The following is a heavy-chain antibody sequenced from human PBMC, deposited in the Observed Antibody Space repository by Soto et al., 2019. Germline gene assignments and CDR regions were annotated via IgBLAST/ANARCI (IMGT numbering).Heavy chain of an antibody. J-gene: IGHJ6*02. CDR1: GFTFSGSA. Sequence: GGSLRLSCAASGFTFSGSAMHWVRQASGKGLEWVGRIRSKANSYATAYAASVKGRFTISRDDSKNTAYLQMNSLKTDDPAVYYCTSGMGDGASYGMYFWGQGTTVTVSS. D-gene: IGHD3-16*01. V-gene: IGHV3-73*01. CDR3: TSGMGDGASYGMYF. CDR2: IRSKANSYAT.